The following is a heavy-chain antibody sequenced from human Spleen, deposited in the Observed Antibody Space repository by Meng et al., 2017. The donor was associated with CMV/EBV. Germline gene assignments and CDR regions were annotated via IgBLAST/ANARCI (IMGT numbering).Heavy chain of an antibody. CDR1: GFTFSSYS. CDR3: ARDSPDY. CDR2: ISSSSSYI. J-gene: IGHJ4*02. V-gene: IGHV3-21*01. Sequence: VELVECGGGVVKTVGFMRLSWAAYGFTFSSYSMNWVRQAQGKGLEWVSSISSSSSYIYYADSVKGRFTISRDNAKNSLYLKMNSLRAEDTAVYYCARDSPDYWGQGTLVTVSS.